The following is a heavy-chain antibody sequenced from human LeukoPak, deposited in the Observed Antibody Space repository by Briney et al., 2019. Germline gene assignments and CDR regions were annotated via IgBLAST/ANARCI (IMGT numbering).Heavy chain of an antibody. CDR3: ARQGRSGSYSAFSWFDP. V-gene: IGHV1-46*01. Sequence: ASVKVSCKASGYTFTTYYMHWVRQAPGKGLEWMGKINPTGGSTTYAQKFQGRVTMTRDMSTNTVYMELSSLRSEDTAVYYCARQGRSGSYSAFSWFDPWGQGTLVTVSS. CDR2: INPTGGST. J-gene: IGHJ5*02. CDR1: GYTFTTYY. D-gene: IGHD3-22*01.